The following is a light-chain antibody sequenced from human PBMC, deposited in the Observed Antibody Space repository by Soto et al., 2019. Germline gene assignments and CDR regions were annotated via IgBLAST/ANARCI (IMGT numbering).Light chain of an antibody. J-gene: IGKJ2*01. CDR3: QQLNSYPQNT. CDR2: AAS. CDR1: QGISSY. Sequence: DIQLTQSPSFLSASVGDRVTITCRASQGISSYLAWYQQKPGKAPKLLIYAASTLQSGVPSRFSGSGSGTEFTLTISSLQPEDFATYHCQQLNSYPQNTFGQGTKLEIK. V-gene: IGKV1-9*01.